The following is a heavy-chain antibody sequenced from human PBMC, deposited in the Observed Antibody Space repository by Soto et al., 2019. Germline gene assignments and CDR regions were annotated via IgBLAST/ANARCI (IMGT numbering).Heavy chain of an antibody. Sequence: QVQLVQSGADVKKPGSSVKVSCKTSGGSFGSSAISWVRQAPAQGLEWMGEIIPVFDKANYAQNFQGRLTITADELTGTVFMELSSLRSEDTAVYFCARLRRDWGDAFDLGGLGTFVTVSS. V-gene: IGHV1-69*01. CDR2: IIPVFDKA. J-gene: IGHJ3*01. CDR1: GGSFGSSA. D-gene: IGHD3-16*01. CDR3: ARLRRDWGDAFDL.